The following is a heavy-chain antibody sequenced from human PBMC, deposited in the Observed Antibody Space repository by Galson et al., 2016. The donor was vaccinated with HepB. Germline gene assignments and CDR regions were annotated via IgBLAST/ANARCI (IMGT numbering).Heavy chain of an antibody. CDR1: GFTFSHHD. CDR3: VKDPNWESGY. Sequence: SLRLSCAASGFTFSHHDMNWVRQAPGKGLEWVSNINYIGERTYYVDSVKGRFTISRDNSKNTLHLQMDSLRVEDTAVYYCVKDPNWESGYWGQGTLVTVSS. D-gene: IGHD1-26*01. V-gene: IGHV3-23*01. CDR2: INYIGERT. J-gene: IGHJ4*02.